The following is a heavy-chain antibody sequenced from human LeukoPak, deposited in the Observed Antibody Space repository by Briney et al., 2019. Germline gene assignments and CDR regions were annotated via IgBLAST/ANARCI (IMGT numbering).Heavy chain of an antibody. V-gene: IGHV4-59*01. CDR1: GGSISSYY. CDR3: ARDQTEVGGYNPGSYFDN. Sequence: SETLSLTCTVSGGSISSYYWSWIRQPPGKGLEWMGYIHYSGITNYNPSLKSRVTISVDTSKNQLSLKLNSVTAGDTAVYYCARDQTEVGGYNPGSYFDNWGQGTLVTVSS. D-gene: IGHD5-24*01. J-gene: IGHJ4*02. CDR2: IHYSGIT.